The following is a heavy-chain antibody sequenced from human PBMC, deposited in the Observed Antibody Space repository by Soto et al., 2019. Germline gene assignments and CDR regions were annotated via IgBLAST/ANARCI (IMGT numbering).Heavy chain of an antibody. J-gene: IGHJ6*02. Sequence: ASVKVSFKASGYTFSTYVMHWVRQAPGQRLEWMGWINAGNDNTKFSQKFQGRATITRDTSASTVYMEVSSLSSEDTAVYYCARVGQYYYGMDVWGQGTTVTVSS. CDR1: GYTFSTYV. D-gene: IGHD4-4*01. CDR3: ARVGQYYYGMDV. CDR2: INAGNDNT. V-gene: IGHV1-3*01.